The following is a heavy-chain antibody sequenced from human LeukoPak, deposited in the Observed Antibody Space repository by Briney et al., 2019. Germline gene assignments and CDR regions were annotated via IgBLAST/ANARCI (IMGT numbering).Heavy chain of an antibody. D-gene: IGHD3-16*01. CDR1: GFTFSSYS. Sequence: QPGGSLRLSCAASGFTFSSYSMNWVRQAPGKGLEWVSYVGISSTTIKYADSVKGRFTISRDNAKNSLDLQMNSLRDEDTAVYYCARDGGPYPRSGWFDPWGQGTLVTVSS. V-gene: IGHV3-48*02. CDR2: VGISSTTI. J-gene: IGHJ5*02. CDR3: ARDGGPYPRSGWFDP.